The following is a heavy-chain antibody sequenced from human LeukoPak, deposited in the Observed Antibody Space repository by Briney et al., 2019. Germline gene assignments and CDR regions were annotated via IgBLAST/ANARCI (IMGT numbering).Heavy chain of an antibody. V-gene: IGHV1-46*01. CDR3: ARGSGYTEGAFDI. CDR1: GYTFTSYY. J-gene: IGHJ3*02. D-gene: IGHD3-22*01. CDR2: INPSGGST. Sequence: ASVKVSCKASGYTFTSYYMHWVRQPPAQGLEWMGIINPSGGSTSYAQKFQGRVTMTRDMSTSTVYMELSSLRSEDTAVYYCARGSGYTEGAFDIWGQGTMVTVSS.